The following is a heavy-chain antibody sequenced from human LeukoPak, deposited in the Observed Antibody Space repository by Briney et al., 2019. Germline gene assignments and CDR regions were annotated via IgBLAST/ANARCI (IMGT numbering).Heavy chain of an antibody. Sequence: GGSLRLSCAASGFTFSSYGMHWVRQAPGKGLECVAVIWYDGSNKYYADSVKGRFTISRDNSKNTLYLQMNSLRAEDTAVYYCARDNRYSSGWLGYWGQGTLVTVSS. CDR3: ARDNRYSSGWLGY. D-gene: IGHD6-19*01. J-gene: IGHJ4*02. CDR1: GFTFSSYG. CDR2: IWYDGSNK. V-gene: IGHV3-33*01.